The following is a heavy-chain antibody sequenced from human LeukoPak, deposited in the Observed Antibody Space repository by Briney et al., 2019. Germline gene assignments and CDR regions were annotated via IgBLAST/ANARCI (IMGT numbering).Heavy chain of an antibody. D-gene: IGHD6-13*01. V-gene: IGHV3-30*04. CDR2: ISYDGSNE. Sequence: SGRSLRLSCAASGFTFSSYAMHWVRQAPGKGLEWVAVISYDGSNEYYADSVKGRFTISRDNSKNTLYLQMNSLRAEDTAVYYCARDSSTLNWFDPWGQGTLVTVSS. CDR1: GFTFSSYA. CDR3: ARDSSTLNWFDP. J-gene: IGHJ5*02.